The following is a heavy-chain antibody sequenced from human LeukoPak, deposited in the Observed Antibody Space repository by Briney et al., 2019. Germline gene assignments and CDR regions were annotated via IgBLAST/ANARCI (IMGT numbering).Heavy chain of an antibody. V-gene: IGHV3-74*01. CDR1: GFTFSSYW. D-gene: IGHD1-26*01. CDR3: ARRGASTGAFDI. CDR2: INSDGSTT. Sequence: GGSLRLSCAASGFTFSSYWMHWVRQAPGKGLVWVSRINSDGSTTNYADSVKGRFTISRDNAKNTLYLQMNSLRAEDTAVYYCARRGASTGAFDIWGQGTMVTVSS. J-gene: IGHJ3*02.